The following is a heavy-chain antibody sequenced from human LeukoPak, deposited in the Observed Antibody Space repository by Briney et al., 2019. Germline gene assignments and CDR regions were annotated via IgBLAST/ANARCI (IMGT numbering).Heavy chain of an antibody. CDR2: TYSGDRA. V-gene: IGHV3-53*01. CDR1: GFIVSSTY. J-gene: IGHJ6*01. Sequence: GGSLRLSCAASGFIVSSTYMSWARQAPGKGLEWVSLTYSGDRATYADSVKGRFTVSSDNLQNAVYLQMNSLRAEDTAVYYCAKRGYRPNPPLFHYLNDLRGKGTHVNVSS. D-gene: IGHD2-21*01. CDR3: AKRGYRPNPPLFHYLNDL.